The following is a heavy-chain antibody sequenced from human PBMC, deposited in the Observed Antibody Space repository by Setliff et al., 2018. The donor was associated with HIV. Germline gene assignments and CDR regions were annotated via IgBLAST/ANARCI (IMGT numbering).Heavy chain of an antibody. CDR1: GFTLSTCW. V-gene: IGHV3-7*01. CDR2: IKQDGSEK. Sequence: PGGSLRLSCAVSGFTLSTCWMSWVRQAPGKGLEWVANIKQDGSEKYYVDSVKGRFTISRDNAKNSLFLQMNSLSAEDTAVHYCTTDRGFLHWGQGTLVTVSS. J-gene: IGHJ4*02. CDR3: TTDRGFLH. D-gene: IGHD3-10*01.